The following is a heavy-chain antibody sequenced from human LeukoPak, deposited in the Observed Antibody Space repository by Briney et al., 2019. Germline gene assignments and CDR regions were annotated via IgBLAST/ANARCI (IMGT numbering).Heavy chain of an antibody. CDR2: INPNSGGT. V-gene: IGHV1-2*06. CDR1: GYTFTGYY. D-gene: IGHD4-17*01. Sequence: GASVKVSCKASGYTFTGYYMHWVRQAPGQGLEWMGRINPNSGGTNYAQKFQGRVTMTRDTSTSTVYMELSSLRSEDTAVYYCARESDYGDYVGRNWFDPWGQGTLVTVSS. J-gene: IGHJ5*02. CDR3: ARESDYGDYVGRNWFDP.